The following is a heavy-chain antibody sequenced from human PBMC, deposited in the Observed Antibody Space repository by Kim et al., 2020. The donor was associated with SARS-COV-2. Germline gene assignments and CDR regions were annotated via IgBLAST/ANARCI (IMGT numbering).Heavy chain of an antibody. CDR3: ARTRDSGWSYFDY. V-gene: IGHV3-21*04. D-gene: IGHD6-19*01. J-gene: IGHJ4*02. Sequence: AASEKGRLTITRDNAKNSLYLQMNSLRAEDTAVYYCARTRDSGWSYFDYWGQGTLVTVSS.